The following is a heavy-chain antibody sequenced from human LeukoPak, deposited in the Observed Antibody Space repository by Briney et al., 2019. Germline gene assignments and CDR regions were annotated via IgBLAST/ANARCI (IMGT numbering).Heavy chain of an antibody. CDR1: GYTFTSYG. J-gene: IGHJ5*02. D-gene: IGHD3-10*01. Sequence: ASVKVSCKASGYTFTSYGISWVRQAPGQGLEWMGWISAYNGNTNYAQKLQGRVTMTTDTSTSTAYMELRRLRSDDTAVYYCARGLGEFFLLVGFDPWGKGTLVTVSS. CDR2: ISAYNGNT. CDR3: ARGLGEFFLLVGFDP. V-gene: IGHV1-18*01.